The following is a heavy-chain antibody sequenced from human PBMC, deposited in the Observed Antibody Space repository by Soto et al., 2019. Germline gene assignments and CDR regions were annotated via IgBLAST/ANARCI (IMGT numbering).Heavy chain of an antibody. CDR3: TLTYYYGAYYFDY. V-gene: IGHV3-73*01. CDR1: GFTFSGSA. J-gene: IGHJ4*02. CDR2: IRSKANSYAT. Sequence: GSLRLSCAASGFTFSGSALHWVRQASGKGLEWLGRIRSKANSYATAYAASVKGRFTISRDDSKNTAYLQMNSLKTEDTAVYYCTLTYYYGAYYFDYWGQGTLVTVSS. D-gene: IGHD3-10*01.